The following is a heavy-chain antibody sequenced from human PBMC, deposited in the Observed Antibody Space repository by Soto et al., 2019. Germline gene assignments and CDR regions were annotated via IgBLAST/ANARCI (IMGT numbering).Heavy chain of an antibody. CDR2: ISAYNGNT. Sequence: QVPLVQSGAEVKKPGASVKVSCKASGYTFTSYGISWVRQAPGQGLEWMGWISAYNGNTNYAQKLQGRVTMTTDTSTSTAYMELRSLRSDDTAVYYCARDRDIVVVPAAAVLYYYYGMDVWGQGTTVTVSS. CDR3: ARDRDIVVVPAAAVLYYYYGMDV. CDR1: GYTFTSYG. J-gene: IGHJ6*02. D-gene: IGHD2-2*01. V-gene: IGHV1-18*04.